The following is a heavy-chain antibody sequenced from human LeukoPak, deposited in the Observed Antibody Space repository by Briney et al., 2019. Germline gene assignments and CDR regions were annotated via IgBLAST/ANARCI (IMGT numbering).Heavy chain of an antibody. D-gene: IGHD3-22*01. Sequence: SETLSLTCTVSGGSISSGGYSWNWIRQHQGKGLEWIGYIYYSGSTYYNPCLKSRVTISVDTSKNQFSLKLSSVTAADTAVYYCARVPCYYDSSGFDYWGQGTLVTVSS. J-gene: IGHJ4*02. CDR1: GGSISSGGYS. CDR2: IYYSGST. V-gene: IGHV4-31*03. CDR3: ARVPCYYDSSGFDY.